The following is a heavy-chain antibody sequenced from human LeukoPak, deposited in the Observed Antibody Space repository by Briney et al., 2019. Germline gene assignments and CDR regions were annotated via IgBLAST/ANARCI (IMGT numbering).Heavy chain of an antibody. J-gene: IGHJ5*02. CDR3: ARSSARRNWFDP. CDR2: IYYSGST. Sequence: PSETLSLTCTVSGGSISSSSYYWGWIRQPPGKGLEWIGSIYYSGSTYYNPSLKSRVTISVDTSKNQFSLKLSSVTAADTAVYYCARSSARRNWFDPWGQGTLVTVSS. CDR1: GGSISSSSYY. V-gene: IGHV4-39*07. D-gene: IGHD6-6*01.